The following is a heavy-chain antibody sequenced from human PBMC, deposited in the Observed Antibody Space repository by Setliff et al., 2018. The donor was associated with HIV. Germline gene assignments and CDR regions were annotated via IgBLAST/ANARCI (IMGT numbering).Heavy chain of an antibody. CDR3: ARLRYGSGIPLDV. CDR1: GGSIKSSSDY. J-gene: IGHJ6*04. CDR2: IYYSGST. V-gene: IGHV4-39*01. D-gene: IGHD3-10*01. Sequence: SETLSLTCTVSGGSIKSSSDYWGWIRQPPGKGLEWIGTIYYSGSTYYNPSLKSRVTISVDTSKNQFSLELSSVTAADTAVYYCARLRYGSGIPLDVWGTGISVTVSS.